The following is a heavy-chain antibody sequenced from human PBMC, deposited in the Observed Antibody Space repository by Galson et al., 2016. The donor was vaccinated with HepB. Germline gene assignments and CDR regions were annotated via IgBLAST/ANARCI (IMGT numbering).Heavy chain of an antibody. CDR3: ARDDHYGVYFDH. J-gene: IGHJ4*02. CDR1: GFTFSNYG. CDR2: IWFDGSNK. D-gene: IGHD3-16*01. Sequence: SLRLSCAGSGFTFSNYGMHWVRQAPGKGLEWVSNIWFDGSNKYYGDSVKGRFTISRDNSKNKLYLQMNSLRAGDTAVYYCARDDHYGVYFDHWGQGTLVTVSS. V-gene: IGHV3-33*01.